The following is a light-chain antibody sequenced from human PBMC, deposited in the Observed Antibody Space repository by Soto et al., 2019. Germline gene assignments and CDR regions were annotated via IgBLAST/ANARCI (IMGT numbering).Light chain of an antibody. V-gene: IGKV1-9*01. CDR2: AAS. CDR1: QAISNY. Sequence: DIQLTQSPSFLSASVGDRVTTTCRASQAISNYLAWYQQKPGKAPKLLIYAASTLQSGVPSRFSGSGSETEFTLTISSLQPEDFATDYCQQFNNYSLTFGPGTKVDIK. J-gene: IGKJ3*01. CDR3: QQFNNYSLT.